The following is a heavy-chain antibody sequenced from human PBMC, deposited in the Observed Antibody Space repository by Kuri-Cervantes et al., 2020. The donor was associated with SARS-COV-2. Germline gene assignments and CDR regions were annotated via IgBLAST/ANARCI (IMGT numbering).Heavy chain of an antibody. Sequence: GGSLRLSCSASGFTFSSFPLHWVRQAPGKGLEWVSAISGSGGSTYYADSVKGRFTISRDNSKNTLYLQTNSLRAEDTAVYYCAKDPGYCSSTSCPSGAFDPWGQGTLVTVSS. CDR3: AKDPGYCSSTSCPSGAFDP. CDR2: ISGSGGST. J-gene: IGHJ5*02. D-gene: IGHD2-2*01. CDR1: GFTFSSFP. V-gene: IGHV3-23*01.